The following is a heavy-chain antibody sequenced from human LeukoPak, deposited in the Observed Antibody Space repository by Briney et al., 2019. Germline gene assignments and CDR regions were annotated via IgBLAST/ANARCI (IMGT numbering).Heavy chain of an antibody. D-gene: IGHD6-6*01. CDR3: ARTSIAARRANAFDI. J-gene: IGHJ3*02. CDR2: IYHSGST. V-gene: IGHV4-30-2*01. CDR1: GGSISSGGYS. Sequence: QTLSLTCAVSGGSISSGGYSWSWIRQPPGKGLEWIGYIYHSGSTYYNPSLKSRVTISVDRSKNQFSLKLSSVTAADTAAYYCARTSIAARRANAFDIWGQGTMVTVSS.